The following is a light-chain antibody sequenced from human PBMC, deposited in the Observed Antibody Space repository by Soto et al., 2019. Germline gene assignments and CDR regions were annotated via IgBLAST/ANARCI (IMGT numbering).Light chain of an antibody. CDR2: DNN. Sequence: QSVLTQPPSVSAAPGQKVTISCSGSSSNIGNNYVSWYQQLPGTAPKLLIYDNNKRPSGIPDRFSGSKSGTSATLGITGLQTGDEPDYYCGTWDSSLSAGGVFGGGTKLTVL. V-gene: IGLV1-51*01. CDR1: SSNIGNNY. J-gene: IGLJ3*02. CDR3: GTWDSSLSAGGV.